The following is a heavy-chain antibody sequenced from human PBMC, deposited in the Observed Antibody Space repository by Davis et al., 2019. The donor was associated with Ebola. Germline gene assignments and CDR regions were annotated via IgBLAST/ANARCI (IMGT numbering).Heavy chain of an antibody. CDR3: ARRVATSFWYFDL. D-gene: IGHD5-12*01. V-gene: IGHV5-51*01. Sequence: GESLKISCKGSGYSFTSYWIGWVRQMPGKGLEWVGIIYPGDSDTRYSPSFQGQVTISADKSISTAYLQWSSLKASDTAMYYCARRVATSFWYFDLWGRGTLVTVSS. CDR2: IYPGDSDT. J-gene: IGHJ2*01. CDR1: GYSFTSYW.